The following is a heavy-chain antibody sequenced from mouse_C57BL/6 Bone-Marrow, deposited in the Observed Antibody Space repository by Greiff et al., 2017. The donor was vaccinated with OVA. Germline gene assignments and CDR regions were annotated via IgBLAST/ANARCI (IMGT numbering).Heavy chain of an antibody. CDR2: IYPSDSET. J-gene: IGHJ2*01. V-gene: IGHV1-61*01. CDR1: GYTFTSYW. Sequence: VQLQQPGAELVRPGSSVKLSCKASGYTFTSYWMDWVKQRPGQGLEWIGNIYPSDSETHYNQKFKDKATLTVDKSSSTAYMQLSSLTSEDSAVYYCARSVDLDYWGQGTTLTVSS. CDR3: ARSVDLDY.